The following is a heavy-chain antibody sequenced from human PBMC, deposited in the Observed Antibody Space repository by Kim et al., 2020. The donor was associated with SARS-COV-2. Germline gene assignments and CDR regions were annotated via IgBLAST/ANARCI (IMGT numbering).Heavy chain of an antibody. D-gene: IGHD2-15*01. Sequence: GGSLRLSCAASGFTFSSYAMSWVRQAPGKGLELVSAISGSGGSTYYADSVKGRFTIRRDNSKNTLYLQMNSLRAEDTAVNYCAKDQGHCSGGSCYPNDLSAGFVQLGRPGALVTLSS. CDR3: AKDQGHCSGGSCYPNDLSAGFVQL. CDR2: ISGSGGST. CDR1: GFTFSSYA. V-gene: IGHV3-23*01. J-gene: IGHJ1*01.